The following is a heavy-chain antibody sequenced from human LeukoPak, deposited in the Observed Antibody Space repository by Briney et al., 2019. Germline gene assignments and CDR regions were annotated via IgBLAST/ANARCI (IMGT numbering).Heavy chain of an antibody. D-gene: IGHD5-18*01. CDR2: IYYSGST. J-gene: IGHJ4*02. Sequence: TLSTNAMSWVRQAPGKGLEWIGSIYYSGSTYYNPSLKSRLTISVDTSKNQFSLKLSSVTAADTAVYYCARPDGYSSWSYWGQGTLVTVSS. V-gene: IGHV4-39*01. CDR3: ARPDGYSSWSY. CDR1: TLSTNA.